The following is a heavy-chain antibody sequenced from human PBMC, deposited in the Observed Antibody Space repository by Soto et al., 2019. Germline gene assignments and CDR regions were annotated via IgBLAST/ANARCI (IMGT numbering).Heavy chain of an antibody. CDR1: GYTFTSYG. D-gene: IGHD2-2*02. V-gene: IGHV1-18*01. CDR2: ISAYNGNT. Sequence: ASVKVSCKASGYTFTSYGISWVRQAPGQGLEWMGWISAYNGNTNYAQKLQGRVTMTTDTSTSTAYMELRSLRSDDTAVYYCARDGYCSSTSCYILDYYGMDVWGQGTTVTVSS. CDR3: ARDGYCSSTSCYILDYYGMDV. J-gene: IGHJ6*02.